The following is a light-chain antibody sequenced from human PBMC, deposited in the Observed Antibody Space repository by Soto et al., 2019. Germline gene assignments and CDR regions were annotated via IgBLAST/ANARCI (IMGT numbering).Light chain of an antibody. CDR3: QQFLQSRT. J-gene: IGKJ1*01. CDR2: SIS. Sequence: IVLTQSPGTLSLSPGERATLSCRASQTITGRSLAWYQQKPGQAPRLLITSISTRATGIADRFSGSGSGADFTLTITRLEPEDCAVYYCQQFLQSRTFGKGTKVEIK. V-gene: IGKV3-20*01. CDR1: QTITGRS.